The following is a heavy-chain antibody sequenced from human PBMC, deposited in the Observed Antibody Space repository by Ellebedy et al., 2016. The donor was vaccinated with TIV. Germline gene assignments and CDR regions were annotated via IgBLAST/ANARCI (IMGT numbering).Heavy chain of an antibody. V-gene: IGHV3-30*03. Sequence: PGGSLRLSCEASGFTFSSHGMNWVRQAPGKGLEWVAVISYEGSDKYYVDSVKGRFTISRDNSKNTVYLQMNSRRAEDTAVYYCARGASLYGDYVFDYWGQGTLVTVSS. CDR3: ARGASLYGDYVFDY. CDR2: ISYEGSDK. D-gene: IGHD4-17*01. J-gene: IGHJ4*02. CDR1: GFTFSSHG.